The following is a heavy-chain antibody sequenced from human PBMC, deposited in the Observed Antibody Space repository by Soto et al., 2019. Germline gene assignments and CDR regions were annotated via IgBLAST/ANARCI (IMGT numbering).Heavy chain of an antibody. Sequence: EVQLLESGGGLVQPGGSLRLSCAASGFTFSSYAMSWVRQAPGKGLEWVSAISGSGGSTYYGDSVKGRFTISRDNSKNTLYLQMNSLRAEDTAVYYCAKVRGRCSSTSCYRFDYWGQGTLVTVSS. J-gene: IGHJ4*02. CDR2: ISGSGGST. V-gene: IGHV3-23*01. CDR3: AKVRGRCSSTSCYRFDY. D-gene: IGHD2-2*01. CDR1: GFTFSSYA.